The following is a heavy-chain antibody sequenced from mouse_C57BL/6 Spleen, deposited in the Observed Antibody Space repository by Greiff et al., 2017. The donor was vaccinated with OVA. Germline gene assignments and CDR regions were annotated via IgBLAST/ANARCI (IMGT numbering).Heavy chain of an antibody. D-gene: IGHD1-1*01. V-gene: IGHV14-4*01. Sequence: VQLQQSGAELVRPGASVKLSCTASGFNIKDDYMHWVKQRPEQGLEWIGWIDPENGDTEYASKFQGKATITADTSSNTAYLQLSSLTSEDTAVYYCTHPYYYGSSFDYWGQGTTLTVSS. J-gene: IGHJ2*01. CDR3: THPYYYGSSFDY. CDR2: IDPENGDT. CDR1: GFNIKDDY.